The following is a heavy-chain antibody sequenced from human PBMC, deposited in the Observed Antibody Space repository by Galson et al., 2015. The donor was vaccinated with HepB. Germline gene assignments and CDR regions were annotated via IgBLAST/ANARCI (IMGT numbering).Heavy chain of an antibody. D-gene: IGHD5-18*01. Sequence: SLRLSCAASGFTFSSYGMNWVRQAPGKGLEWVSYISSSSSTIYYADSVKGRFTISRDNAKNSLYLQMNSLRDEDTAVYYCASGMGLRGYSYGRFFDYWGQGTLVTVSS. CDR2: ISSSSSTI. J-gene: IGHJ4*02. CDR3: ASGMGLRGYSYGRFFDY. V-gene: IGHV3-48*02. CDR1: GFTFSSYG.